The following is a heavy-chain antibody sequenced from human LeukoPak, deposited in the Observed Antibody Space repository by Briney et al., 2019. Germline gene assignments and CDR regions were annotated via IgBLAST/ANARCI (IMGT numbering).Heavy chain of an antibody. J-gene: IGHJ6*04. D-gene: IGHD3-9*01. CDR3: ARAGGDNILTGYPYPYGMDV. CDR2: IIPIFGTA. CDR1: VGTFSSYA. Sequence: SVNVSCKASVGTFSSYAISWVRQAPGQGREWMGGIIPIFGTANYAQKFQGRGTTTADESTSTAYMALSSLRSEDTAVYYCARAGGDNILTGYPYPYGMDVWGKGTTVTVSS. V-gene: IGHV1-69*13.